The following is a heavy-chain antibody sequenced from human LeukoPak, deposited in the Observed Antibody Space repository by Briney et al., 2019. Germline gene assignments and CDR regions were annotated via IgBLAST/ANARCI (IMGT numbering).Heavy chain of an antibody. CDR2: ISWNSGSI. Sequence: EPGRSLRLSCAASGFTFDDYAMHWVRQAPGKGLEWVSGISWNSGSIGYADSVKGRFTISRDNAKNSLYLQMNSLRAEDTAVYYCAKDSYGIYDYWGQGTLVTVSS. D-gene: IGHD5-18*01. CDR1: GFTFDDYA. V-gene: IGHV3-9*01. CDR3: AKDSYGIYDY. J-gene: IGHJ4*02.